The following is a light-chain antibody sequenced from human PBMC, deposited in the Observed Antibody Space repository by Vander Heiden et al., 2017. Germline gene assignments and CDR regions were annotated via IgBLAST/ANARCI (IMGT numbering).Light chain of an antibody. CDR1: SNDVGGYNY. J-gene: IGLJ2*01. Sequence: QSALTQPPSPSGSPGQSVTISCTGTSNDVGGYNYVSWYQHHPGKAPKLMIYEVSKRPSGVPDRFSGSKSGNTASLTVSGLQAEDEADYYCSSYTGSNNLIFGGGTKLTVL. CDR3: SSYTGSNNLI. CDR2: EVS. V-gene: IGLV2-8*01.